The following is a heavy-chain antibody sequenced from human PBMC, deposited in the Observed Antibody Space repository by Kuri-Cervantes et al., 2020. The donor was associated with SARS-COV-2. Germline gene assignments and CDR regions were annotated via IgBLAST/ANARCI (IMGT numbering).Heavy chain of an antibody. CDR2: INHTGST. Sequence: SQTLSLTCAVYGGSFSGYYWSWIRQSPGKGLVWIGEINHTGSTNYNPSLKSRVTISVDTSKNQFSLKLSSVTAADTAAYYCARGYGVIAPLYYFDYWGQGTLVTVSS. V-gene: IGHV4-34*01. D-gene: IGHD2-21*01. CDR1: GGSFSGYY. CDR3: ARGYGVIAPLYYFDY. J-gene: IGHJ4*02.